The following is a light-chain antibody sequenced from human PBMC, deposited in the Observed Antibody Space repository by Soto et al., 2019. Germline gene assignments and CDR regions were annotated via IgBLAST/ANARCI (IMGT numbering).Light chain of an antibody. CDR1: QSIFPH. CDR3: QHSYITPRYT. Sequence: NQVTQSPSSPASTLGSKGNNTCRARQSIFPHLNWYQHKPGRPPRLLIFASYILEGGVPSRFSGSGSDTYFTLTIDSLQPEDVATYYCQHSYITPRYTFGQGTKVEI. J-gene: IGKJ2*01. V-gene: IGKV1-39*01. CDR2: ASY.